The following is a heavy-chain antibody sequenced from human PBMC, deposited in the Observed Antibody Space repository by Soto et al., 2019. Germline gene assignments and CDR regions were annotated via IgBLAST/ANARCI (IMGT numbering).Heavy chain of an antibody. CDR2: ISSSSSYI. CDR1: GFTFSSYS. CDR3: ASLTGTRFTPYYGMDV. J-gene: IGHJ6*02. V-gene: IGHV3-21*01. D-gene: IGHD7-27*01. Sequence: SLRLSCAASGFTFSSYSMNWVRQAPGKGLEWVSSISSSSSYIYYADSVKGRFTISRDNAKNSLYLQMNSLRAEDTAVYYCASLTGTRFTPYYGMDVWGQGTTVTVSS.